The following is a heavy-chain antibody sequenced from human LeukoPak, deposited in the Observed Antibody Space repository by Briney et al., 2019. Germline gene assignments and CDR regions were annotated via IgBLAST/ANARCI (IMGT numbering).Heavy chain of an antibody. V-gene: IGHV3-30-3*01. CDR1: GFTFSSYA. D-gene: IGHD3-22*01. Sequence: PGGSLRLSCAASGFTFSSYAMHWVRQAPGKGLEWVAVISYDGSNKYYADSVKGRFTISRDNSKNTLYLQMNSLRAEDTAVYYCAKDPGFTMIVVVNYFDYWGQGTLVTVSS. CDR3: AKDPGFTMIVVVNYFDY. CDR2: ISYDGSNK. J-gene: IGHJ4*02.